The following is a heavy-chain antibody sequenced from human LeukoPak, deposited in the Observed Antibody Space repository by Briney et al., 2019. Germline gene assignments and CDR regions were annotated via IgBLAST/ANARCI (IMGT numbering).Heavy chain of an antibody. J-gene: IGHJ4*02. V-gene: IGHV3-21*01. CDR2: ISSSSSYI. CDR1: GFTFSSFV. CDR3: ASRESNDY. D-gene: IGHD3-10*01. Sequence: GGSLRLSCAASGFTFSSFVMNWVRQAPGKGLEWVSSISSSSSYIYYADSVKGRFTISRDNAKNSLYLQMNSLRAEDTAVYYCASRESNDYWGQGTLVTVSS.